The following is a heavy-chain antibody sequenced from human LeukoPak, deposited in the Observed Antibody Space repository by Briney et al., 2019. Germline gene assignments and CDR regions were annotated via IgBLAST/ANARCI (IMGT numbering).Heavy chain of an antibody. V-gene: IGHV3-49*03. D-gene: IGHD6-19*01. CDR3: TRCIAVAGTEGGY. CDR1: GFTFGDYA. CDR2: IRSKAYGGTT. J-gene: IGHJ4*02. Sequence: GGSLRLSCTASGFTFGDYAMSWFRQAPGKGLEWVGLIRSKAYGGTTEYAASVKGRFTISRDDSKSIAYLQMNSLKTEDTAVYYCTRCIAVAGTEGGYWGQGTLVTVSS.